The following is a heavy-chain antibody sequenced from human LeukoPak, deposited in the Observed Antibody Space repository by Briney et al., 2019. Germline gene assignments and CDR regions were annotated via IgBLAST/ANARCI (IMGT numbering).Heavy chain of an antibody. D-gene: IGHD3-10*01. J-gene: IGHJ5*02. Sequence: GGSLRLSCAASGFTFSSYSMNWVRQAPGKGLEWVSYISSASNTIYYAHSVKGRFTISRDNAKNSLYLQMNSLRAEDTAMYYCARDGWFGDYNWFDPWGQGTLVTVSS. CDR3: ARDGWFGDYNWFDP. V-gene: IGHV3-48*01. CDR1: GFTFSSYS. CDR2: ISSASNTI.